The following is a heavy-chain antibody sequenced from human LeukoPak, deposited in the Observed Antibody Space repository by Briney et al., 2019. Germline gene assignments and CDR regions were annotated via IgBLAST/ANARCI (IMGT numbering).Heavy chain of an antibody. Sequence: GGSLRLSCEASGFNFNSYAMSWVRQAPGKGLEWVSAMSGSGGMTYTADSVKGRFTSSRDNSKNTLDLQMNSLRADDTAVYYCAKGPFFYYDASGYNYYDLWGQGTLVTVSS. J-gene: IGHJ4*02. CDR3: AKGPFFYYDASGYNYYDL. V-gene: IGHV3-23*01. D-gene: IGHD3-22*01. CDR1: GFNFNSYA. CDR2: MSGSGGMT.